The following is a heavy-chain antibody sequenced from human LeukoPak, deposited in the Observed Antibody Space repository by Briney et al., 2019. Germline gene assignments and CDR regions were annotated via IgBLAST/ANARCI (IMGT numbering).Heavy chain of an antibody. Sequence: GGSLRLSCEASGFTFSSYGMHWVRQAPGKGLEWVAVISYDGSNKYYADSVKGRFTISRDNSKNTLYLQMNSLRADDTAVYYCAPSSSGYYVHFDYWGQGTLVTVSS. CDR2: ISYDGSNK. D-gene: IGHD3-22*01. V-gene: IGHV3-30*19. CDR1: GFTFSSYG. CDR3: APSSSGYYVHFDY. J-gene: IGHJ4*02.